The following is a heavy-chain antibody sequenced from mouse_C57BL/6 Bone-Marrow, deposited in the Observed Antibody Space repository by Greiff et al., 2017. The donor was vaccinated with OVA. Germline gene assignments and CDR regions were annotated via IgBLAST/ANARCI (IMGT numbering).Heavy chain of an antibody. J-gene: IGHJ4*01. Sequence: EVQLVESGGDLVKPGGSLKLSCAASGFTFSSYGMSWVRQTPDKRLEWVATISSGGSYTYYPDSVKGRFTISRDNAKNTLYLQMSSLKSEDTAMYYCARHGAQAFAMDYWGQGTSVTVSS. CDR1: GFTFSSYG. CDR2: ISSGGSYT. D-gene: IGHD3-2*02. V-gene: IGHV5-6*01. CDR3: ARHGAQAFAMDY.